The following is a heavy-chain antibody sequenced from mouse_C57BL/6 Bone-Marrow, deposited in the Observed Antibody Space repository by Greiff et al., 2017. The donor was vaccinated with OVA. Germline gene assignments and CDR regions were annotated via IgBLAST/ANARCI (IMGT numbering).Heavy chain of an antibody. CDR2: ISYSGST. D-gene: IGHD1-1*01. CDR1: GYSITSGYV. Sequence: VQLKESGPGMVKPSQSLSLTCTVSGYSITSGYVWHWIRHFPGNKLEWMGYISYSGSTNYNPSLKNIITITHDTSKNHFFLKLNSVTTEDTATYYCARELQCYYIDYWGQGTALTVTS. V-gene: IGHV3-1*01. J-gene: IGHJ2*01. CDR3: ARELQCYYIDY.